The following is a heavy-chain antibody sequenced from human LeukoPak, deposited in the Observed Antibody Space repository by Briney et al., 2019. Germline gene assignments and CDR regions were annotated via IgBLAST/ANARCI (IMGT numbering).Heavy chain of an antibody. V-gene: IGHV4-59*01. CDR1: GGSINSFY. CDR3: ARDHTYSTSYYFDS. CDR2: IYDSVST. Sequence: SETLSLTCTVSGGSINSFYCSWLRPSPGQGLEWIGNIYDSVSTNYNPSLKSRVTISVATSKNQSSLHLTSVTAADTAVYYCARDHTYSTSYYFDSWGQGTPVTVSS. D-gene: IGHD6-13*01. J-gene: IGHJ4*02.